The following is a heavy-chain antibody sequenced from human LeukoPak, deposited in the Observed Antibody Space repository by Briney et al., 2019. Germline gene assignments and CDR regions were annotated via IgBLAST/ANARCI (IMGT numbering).Heavy chain of an antibody. J-gene: IGHJ4*02. D-gene: IGHD1-26*01. CDR1: GFTFSSYW. V-gene: IGHV3-74*01. CDR2: INSDGSST. CDR3: ARDRGGSYPYYFDY. Sequence: GGSLRLPCAASGFTFSSYWMHWVRQAPGKGLVWVSRINSDGSSTSYADSVKGRFTISRDNAKNTLYLQMNSLRAEDTAVYYCARDRGGSYPYYFDYWGQGTLVTVSS.